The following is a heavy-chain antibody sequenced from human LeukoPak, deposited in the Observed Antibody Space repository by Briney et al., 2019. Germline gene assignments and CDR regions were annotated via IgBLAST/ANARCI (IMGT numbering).Heavy chain of an antibody. D-gene: IGHD2-2*01. Sequence: GGSLRLSCAASGFSFSSYSMNWVRQAPGKGLEWVSPISANTTRIYGADSLKGRFTISRDDAKNSLYLQLTSLRAEDTAVYYCTRGYTSDYWGQGTLVAVSS. J-gene: IGHJ4*02. CDR3: TRGYTSDY. CDR1: GFSFSSYS. CDR2: ISANTTRI. V-gene: IGHV3-21*01.